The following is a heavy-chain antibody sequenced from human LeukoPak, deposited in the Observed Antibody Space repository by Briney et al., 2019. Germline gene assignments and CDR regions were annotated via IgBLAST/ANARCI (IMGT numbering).Heavy chain of an antibody. CDR2: VYYNGNT. V-gene: IGHV4-59*01. Sequence: SETLSLTCTVSGGSISTYYWSWIRQPPGKGLEWIGYVYYNGNTNYNPSLKSRVTISLDTSKNQFSLKLISVTAADTAVYYCARHSLLSRDYSSSWSNLDYWGQGTLVTVSS. CDR3: ARHSLLSRDYSSSWSNLDY. D-gene: IGHD6-13*01. CDR1: GGSISTYY. J-gene: IGHJ4*02.